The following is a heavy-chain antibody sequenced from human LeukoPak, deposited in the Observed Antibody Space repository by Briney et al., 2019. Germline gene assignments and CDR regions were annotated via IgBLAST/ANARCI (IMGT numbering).Heavy chain of an antibody. CDR1: GGSFSGYY. D-gene: IGHD6-6*01. CDR3: ARGPSIAGRPISPGWRY. J-gene: IGHJ4*02. Sequence: SETLSLTCAVYGGSFSGYYWSWIRQPPGKGLEWIGEIKHSGGTNYNPSLKSRVTISVDTSKNQFSLKLSSVTAADTAVYYCARGPSIAGRPISPGWRYWGQGTLVTVSS. V-gene: IGHV4-34*01. CDR2: IKHSGGT.